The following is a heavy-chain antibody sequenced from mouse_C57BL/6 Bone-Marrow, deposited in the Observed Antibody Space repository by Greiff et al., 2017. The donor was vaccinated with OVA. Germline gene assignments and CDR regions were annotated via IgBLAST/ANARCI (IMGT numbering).Heavy chain of an antibody. CDR3: ARGNYYGNYGFAY. D-gene: IGHD2-1*01. CDR2: IHPNSGST. CDR1: GYTFTSYW. J-gene: IGHJ3*01. V-gene: IGHV1-64*01. Sequence: QVQLQQPGAELVKPGASVKLSCKASGYTFTSYWMHWVKQRPGQGHEWIGMIHPNSGSTNYNEKFKSKATLTVDKSSSTAYMQLSSLTSEDSAVYYCARGNYYGNYGFAYWGQGTLVTVAA.